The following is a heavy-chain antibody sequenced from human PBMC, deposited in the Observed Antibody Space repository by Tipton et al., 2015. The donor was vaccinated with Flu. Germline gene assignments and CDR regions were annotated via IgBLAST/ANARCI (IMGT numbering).Heavy chain of an antibody. CDR1: GYSISSGYY. CDR2: IYYSGST. CDR3: AGRAPAGDFDY. Sequence: LRLSCTVSGYSISSGYYWGWIRQHPGKGLEWIGYIYYSGSTNYNPSLKSRVPISVDTSKNQFSLKLSSVPAADTAVYYCAGRAPAGDFDYWGEGSLDTV. J-gene: IGHJ4*02. V-gene: IGHV4-38-2*02. D-gene: IGHD5-24*01.